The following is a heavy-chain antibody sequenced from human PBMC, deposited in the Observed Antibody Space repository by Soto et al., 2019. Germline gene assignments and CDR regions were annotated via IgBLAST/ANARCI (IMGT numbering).Heavy chain of an antibody. V-gene: IGHV3-74*01. J-gene: IGHJ4*02. CDR3: ARDKSGPADY. Sequence: PGGALRLSCAASGFTFINYWMHWVRQAPGKGLVWVSRITDDGRTTTYADSVKGRFTISRDNAKNTLYLQMNSLRVDDTALYYCARDKSGPADYWGQGTLVTVSS. CDR2: ITDDGRTT. D-gene: IGHD5-12*01. CDR1: GFTFINYW.